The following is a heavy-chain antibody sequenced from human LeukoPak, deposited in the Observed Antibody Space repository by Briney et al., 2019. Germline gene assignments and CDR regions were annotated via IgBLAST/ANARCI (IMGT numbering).Heavy chain of an antibody. J-gene: IGHJ4*02. CDR1: GFTFSSYA. CDR3: AKDRVRWEQLRSYIDY. V-gene: IGHV3-23*01. D-gene: IGHD1-26*01. Sequence: GGSLRLSCAASGFTFSSYAMSWVRQAPGKGLEWVSALSGSGGSTYYADSVKGRFTVSRDNSKNTLYLQMNSLRAEDTAVYYCAKDRVRWEQLRSYIDYWGQGTLVTVSS. CDR2: LSGSGGST.